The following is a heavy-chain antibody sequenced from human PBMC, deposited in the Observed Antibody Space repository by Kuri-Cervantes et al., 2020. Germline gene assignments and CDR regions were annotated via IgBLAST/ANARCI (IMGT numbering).Heavy chain of an antibody. CDR2: IKQDGSEK. J-gene: IGHJ5*02. CDR3: ARDPRYNWIHGWFDP. V-gene: IGHV3-7*03. D-gene: IGHD1-20*01. CDR1: GFTFST. Sequence: GGSLRLSCAASGFTFSTMHWVRQAPGKGLEWVANIKQDGSEKYYVDSVKGRFTISRDNSKNTLYLQMDSLRAEDTAVYYCARDPRYNWIHGWFDPWGQGTLVTVSS.